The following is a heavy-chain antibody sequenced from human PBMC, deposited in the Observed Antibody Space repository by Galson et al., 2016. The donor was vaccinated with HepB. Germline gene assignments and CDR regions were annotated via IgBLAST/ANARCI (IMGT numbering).Heavy chain of an antibody. J-gene: IGHJ4*02. D-gene: IGHD5-18*01. V-gene: IGHV4-4*02. CDR3: ARGYTYGHRDS. Sequence: ETLSLTCAVSGGSISSSNWWSWVRQPPGKGLEWIGDIYHTGSTKDNPSLESRVATSVDKSKNQFSLNLSSVTAADTAVYYCARGYTYGHRDSWSQGTLVIVSS. CDR1: GGSISSSNW. CDR2: IYHTGST.